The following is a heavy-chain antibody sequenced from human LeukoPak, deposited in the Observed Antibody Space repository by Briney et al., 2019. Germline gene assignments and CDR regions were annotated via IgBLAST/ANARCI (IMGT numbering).Heavy chain of an antibody. D-gene: IGHD3-22*01. CDR1: GFNFSSYA. V-gene: IGHV3-64*01. CDR2: ISSNGGST. Sequence: GGSLRLSCAASGFNFSSYAMHWVRQAPGKGLEYVSAISSNGGSTYYANSVKGRLTISRDNSKNTLYLQMNSLRAEDTAVYYCAKDPTHFRVWDDYDNTRLNYWGQGTLVTVSS. CDR3: AKDPTHFRVWDDYDNTRLNY. J-gene: IGHJ4*02.